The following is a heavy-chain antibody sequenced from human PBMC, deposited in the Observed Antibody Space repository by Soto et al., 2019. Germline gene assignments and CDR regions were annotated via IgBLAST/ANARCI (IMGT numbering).Heavy chain of an antibody. V-gene: IGHV3-23*01. CDR3: PKAGVGAPDDYYGMDV. D-gene: IGHD1-26*01. CDR1: GCSCISYA. Sequence: SLRLSCAAAGCSCISYAMTWVRQARGKGLEWVSAISASGGSTYYADSVKGRFTISRDNSKNTLYLQMNSLRAEETAVYYCPKAGVGAPDDYYGMDVWRQGTTVTVPS. J-gene: IGHJ6*02. CDR2: ISASGGST.